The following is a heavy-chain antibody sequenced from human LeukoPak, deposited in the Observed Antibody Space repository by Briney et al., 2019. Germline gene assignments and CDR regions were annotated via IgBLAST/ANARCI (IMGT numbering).Heavy chain of an antibody. CDR3: ARDRIKGDARRQTSRADY. CDR2: INPNSGGT. CDR1: GYTFTGYY. Sequence: ASVKVSCKASGYTFTGYYMHWVRQAPGQGLEWMGWINPNSGGTNYAQKFQGRVTMTRDTSISTAYMELSRLRSEDTAVYYCARDRIKGDARRQTSRADYWGQGTLVTVSS. J-gene: IGHJ4*02. V-gene: IGHV1-2*02. D-gene: IGHD2-2*01.